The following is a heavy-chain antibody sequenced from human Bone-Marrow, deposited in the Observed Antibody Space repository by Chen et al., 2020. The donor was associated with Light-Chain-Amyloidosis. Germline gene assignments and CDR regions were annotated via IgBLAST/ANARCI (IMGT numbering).Heavy chain of an antibody. CDR1: GFAFSSYA. J-gene: IGHJ3*02. CDR3: AKDISYDDILPGYPADAFDI. V-gene: IGHV3-23*01. Sequence: GGSLRPPCAASGFAFSSYAMRWVRQAPGKGLEWVSTISGSGGSRYYGDSVKGRLTISRDNSKNALFLQGNSLRAEDTAVYYCAKDISYDDILPGYPADAFDIWGQGTMVTVSS. D-gene: IGHD3-9*01. CDR2: ISGSGGSR.